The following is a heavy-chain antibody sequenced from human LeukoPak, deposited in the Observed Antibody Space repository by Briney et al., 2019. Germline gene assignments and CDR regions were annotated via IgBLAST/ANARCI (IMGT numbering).Heavy chain of an antibody. CDR1: GFTFPNSA. CDR2: IVLGAGNT. D-gene: IGHD3-3*01. Sequence: GASVKVSCKASGFTFPNSAMQWVRQARGQRLEWIGWIVLGAGNTVYSHKFHDRVTITRDISTNTAYMELDSLGSEDTAVYYCAAQRGASLHDFWSTCLFDPWGQGTLVTVSS. J-gene: IGHJ5*02. CDR3: AAQRGASLHDFWSTCLFDP. V-gene: IGHV1-58*02.